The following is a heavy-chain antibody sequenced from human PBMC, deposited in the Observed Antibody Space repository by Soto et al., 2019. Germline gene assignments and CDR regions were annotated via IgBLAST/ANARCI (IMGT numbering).Heavy chain of an antibody. Sequence: TSETLSLTCTVSGGSISSYYWSWIRQPPGKGLEWIGYIYYSGSTNYNPSLKSRVTISVDTSKNQFSLKLSSVTAADTAVYYCAREVLEYSSSRYYFDYWGQGTLVTVSS. V-gene: IGHV4-59*01. CDR3: AREVLEYSSSRYYFDY. CDR1: GGSISSYY. D-gene: IGHD6-6*01. J-gene: IGHJ4*02. CDR2: IYYSGST.